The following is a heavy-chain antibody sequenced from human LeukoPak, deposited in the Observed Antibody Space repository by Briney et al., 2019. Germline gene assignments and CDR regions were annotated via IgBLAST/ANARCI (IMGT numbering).Heavy chain of an antibody. CDR3: ARDFSGKATQEYRRGTLLIDY. J-gene: IGHJ4*02. Sequence: GGSLRLSCAASGFTFSSYGMHWVRQAPGKGLEWVAVIWYDGSNKYYADSVKGRFTISRDNSKNTLYLQMNSLRAEDTAVYYCARDFSGKATQEYRRGTLLIDYWGQGTLVTVSS. D-gene: IGHD6-25*01. CDR2: IWYDGSNK. V-gene: IGHV3-33*01. CDR1: GFTFSSYG.